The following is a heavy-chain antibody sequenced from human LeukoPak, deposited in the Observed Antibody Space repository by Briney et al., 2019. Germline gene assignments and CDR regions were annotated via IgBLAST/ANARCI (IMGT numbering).Heavy chain of an antibody. CDR1: GYSFTSYW. CDR3: ARLGVSVVVTAPAEYFQH. J-gene: IGHJ1*01. D-gene: IGHD2-21*02. V-gene: IGHV5-51*01. CDR2: IYPGDSDT. Sequence: GESLQISCKGSGYSFTSYWIGWVRQMPGKGLEWMGIIYPGDSDTRYSPSFQGQVTISADKSISTAYLQWSSLKASDTAMYYCARLGVSVVVTAPAEYFQHWGQGTLVTVSS.